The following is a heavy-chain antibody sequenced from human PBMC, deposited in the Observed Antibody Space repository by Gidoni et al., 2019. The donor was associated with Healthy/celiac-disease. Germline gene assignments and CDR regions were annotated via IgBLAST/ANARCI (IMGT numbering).Heavy chain of an antibody. CDR1: GGSISSSSYY. D-gene: IGHD3-10*01. J-gene: IGHJ4*02. V-gene: IGHV4-39*07. CDR3: ARDSGLWFGGFDY. CDR2: IYSSGST. Sequence: QLQLQESGPGLVKPSATLSLTCTVPGGSISSSSYYWGWIRQPPGKGLEWIGSIYSSGSTYYNPSLKSRVTISVDTSKNQFSLKLSSVTAADTAVYYCARDSGLWFGGFDYWGQGTLVTVSS.